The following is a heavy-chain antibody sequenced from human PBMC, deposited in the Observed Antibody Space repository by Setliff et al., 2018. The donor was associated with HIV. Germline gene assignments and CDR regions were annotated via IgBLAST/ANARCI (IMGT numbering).Heavy chain of an antibody. CDR2: ISAYNGDT. V-gene: IGHV1-18*01. Sequence: RASVKVSCKASGYTFSSYGITWVRQAPGQGLEWMGWISAYNGDTNFAQKFQGRVTMTTDTSTGTAYMELTSLRSDDTAVYYCARYVPAAASFDYWGQGTLVTVSS. D-gene: IGHD2-2*01. CDR1: GYTFSSYG. J-gene: IGHJ4*02. CDR3: ARYVPAAASFDY.